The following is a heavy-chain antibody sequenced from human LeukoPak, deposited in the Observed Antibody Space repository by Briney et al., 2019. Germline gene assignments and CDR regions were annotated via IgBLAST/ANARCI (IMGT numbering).Heavy chain of an antibody. CDR3: ARPWIGTYAVDWFDP. D-gene: IGHD1-26*01. CDR1: GGSMSSSSYY. V-gene: IGHV4-39*01. CDR2: IYYSGAT. J-gene: IGHJ5*02. Sequence: SETLSLTCTVSGGSMSSSSYYWGWIRQPPGKGLEWIGSIYYSGATYYNPSLKSRVTISVDASKNQFSLKVSSVTAADTAVYYCARPWIGTYAVDWFDPWGQGTLVTVSS.